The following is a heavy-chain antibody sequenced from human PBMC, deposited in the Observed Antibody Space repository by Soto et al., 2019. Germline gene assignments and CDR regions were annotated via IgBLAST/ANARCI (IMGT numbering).Heavy chain of an antibody. CDR2: IYYSGES. J-gene: IGHJ1*01. CDR3: ARHGSF. Sequence: SETRSLPCTVSGVSISGTSYYWGWIRQTPAKGLEWIGTIYYSGESFYNPSLKSRVTISIDTSKNHFSLNLTSVTAADTAIYYCARHGSFWGQGALVTVSS. CDR1: GVSISGTSYY. D-gene: IGHD3-16*02. V-gene: IGHV4-39*01.